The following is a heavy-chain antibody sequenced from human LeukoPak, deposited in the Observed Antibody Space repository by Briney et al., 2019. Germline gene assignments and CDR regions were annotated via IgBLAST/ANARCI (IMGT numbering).Heavy chain of an antibody. CDR3: AREGFIVATMLRRYFDY. J-gene: IGHJ4*02. Sequence: SETLSLTCAVYGGSFSGYYWSWIRQPPGKGLEWIGEINHSGSTNYNPSLKSRVTISVDTSKNQFSLKLSSVPAADTAVYYCAREGFIVATMLRRYFDYWGQGTLVTVSS. V-gene: IGHV4-34*01. CDR2: INHSGST. D-gene: IGHD5-12*01. CDR1: GGSFSGYY.